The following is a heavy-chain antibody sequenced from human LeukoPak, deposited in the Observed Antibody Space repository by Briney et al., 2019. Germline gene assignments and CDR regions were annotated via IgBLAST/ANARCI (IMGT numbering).Heavy chain of an antibody. D-gene: IGHD5-18*01. Sequence: PSETLSLTCTVSGYSISSGYYWGWIRQPPGKGLEWIGSIYHSGSTYYNPSLKSRVTISVDTSKNQFSLKLSSVTAADTAVYYCARAPPSYGYFDYWGQGTLVTVSS. J-gene: IGHJ4*02. CDR3: ARAPPSYGYFDY. CDR1: GYSISSGYY. CDR2: IYHSGST. V-gene: IGHV4-38-2*02.